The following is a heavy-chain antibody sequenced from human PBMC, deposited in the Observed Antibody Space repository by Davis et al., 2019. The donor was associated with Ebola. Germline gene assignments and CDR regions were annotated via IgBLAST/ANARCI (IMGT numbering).Heavy chain of an antibody. CDR3: ARAHCGGDCWITAYYYYYYMDV. CDR1: GGSFSGYY. J-gene: IGHJ6*03. CDR2: INHSGST. D-gene: IGHD2-21*01. V-gene: IGHV4-34*01. Sequence: PSETLSLTCAVYGGSFSGYYWSWIRQPPGKGPEWIGEINHSGSTNYNPSLKSRVTISVDKSKNQFSLKLSSVTAADTAVYYCARAHCGGDCWITAYYYYYYMDVWGKGTTVTVSS.